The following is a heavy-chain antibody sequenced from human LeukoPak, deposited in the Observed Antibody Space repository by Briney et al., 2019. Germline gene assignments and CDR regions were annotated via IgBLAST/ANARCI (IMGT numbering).Heavy chain of an antibody. CDR1: GFSFSSYG. V-gene: IGHV3-30*18. J-gene: IGHJ6*02. CDR2: ISYDGSHQ. Sequence: QPGGSLRLSCAASGFSFSSYGIHWVRQAPGKGLEWVAVISYDGSHQHYADSVKGRFTISRDNSKNTLYLQMNSLRAEDTAVYYCAKDRRSREQQLTTYYYYYGMDVWGQGTTVTVSS. CDR3: AKDRRSREQQLTTYYYYYGMDV. D-gene: IGHD6-13*01.